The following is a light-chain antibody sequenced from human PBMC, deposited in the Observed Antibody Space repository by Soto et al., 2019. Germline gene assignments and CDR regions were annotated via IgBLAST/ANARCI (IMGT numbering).Light chain of an antibody. Sequence: DIVMTQSPDSLAVSLGERATIKCKSSQGVLYSSNNKNYLAWYQQKPGQPPKLLIYWASTRESGVPDRFSGSGSGTDFTLTISSLQAEDVAVYYCQQYYSTPMYTFGQGTKLEIK. V-gene: IGKV4-1*01. CDR3: QQYYSTPMYT. CDR2: WAS. J-gene: IGKJ2*01. CDR1: QGVLYSSNNKNY.